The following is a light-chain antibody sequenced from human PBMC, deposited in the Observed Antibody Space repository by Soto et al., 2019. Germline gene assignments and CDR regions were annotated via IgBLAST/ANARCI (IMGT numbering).Light chain of an antibody. CDR1: QSVSSSY. Sequence: EIELTQSPGTLSLSPGQRATLSCRASQSVSSSYLAWYQQKPGQAPRLLIYGASSRATGIPDRFSGSGSGTDFTLTISRLEPEDFAVYYCQQYGSSPQTFGQGTKVEIK. J-gene: IGKJ1*01. CDR2: GAS. CDR3: QQYGSSPQT. V-gene: IGKV3-20*01.